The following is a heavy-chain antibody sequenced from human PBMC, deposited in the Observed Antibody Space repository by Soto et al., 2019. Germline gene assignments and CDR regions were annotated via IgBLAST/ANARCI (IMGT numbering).Heavy chain of an antibody. Sequence: SVKVSCKASGGTFSSYAISWVRQAPGQGLEWMGGIIPIFGTANYAQKFQGRVTITADEPTSTAYMELSSLRSEDTAVYYCARPYCSGGSCHKRGFDYWGQGTLVTVSS. CDR2: IIPIFGTA. J-gene: IGHJ4*02. CDR1: GGTFSSYA. CDR3: ARPYCSGGSCHKRGFDY. D-gene: IGHD2-15*01. V-gene: IGHV1-69*13.